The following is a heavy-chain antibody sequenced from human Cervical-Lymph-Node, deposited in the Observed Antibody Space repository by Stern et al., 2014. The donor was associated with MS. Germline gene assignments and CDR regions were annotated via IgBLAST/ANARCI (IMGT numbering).Heavy chain of an antibody. CDR3: AKGTHGDCAYYYGMDV. J-gene: IGHJ6*02. CDR1: GFTFDDYA. V-gene: IGHV3-9*01. Sequence: EVQLVESGGGLVQPGRSLRLSCAASGFTFDDYAMHWVRQAPGKGLEWVSGISWDSGSTGYADSVKGRFTISRDNAKNSLYLQRNSLRAEDTALYYCAKGTHGDCAYYYGMDVWGQGTTVTVSS. CDR2: ISWDSGST. D-gene: IGHD2-21*02.